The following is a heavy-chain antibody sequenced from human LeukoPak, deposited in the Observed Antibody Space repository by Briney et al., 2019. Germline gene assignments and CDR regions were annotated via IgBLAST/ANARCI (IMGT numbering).Heavy chain of an antibody. V-gene: IGHV1-8*01. D-gene: IGHD1-26*01. Sequence: ASVKVSCTASGYTFTTYDINWVRQAPGQGLEWMGWMNPKSGYTGFAQNFQGRVTMTRDTSISTAYMELSSLRSEDTAVYYCVRVTGSIDYWGQGTLVTVSS. CDR1: GYTFTTYD. J-gene: IGHJ4*02. CDR2: MNPKSGYT. CDR3: VRVTGSIDY.